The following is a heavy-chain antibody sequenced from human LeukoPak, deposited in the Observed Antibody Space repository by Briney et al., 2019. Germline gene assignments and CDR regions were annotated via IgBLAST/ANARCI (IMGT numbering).Heavy chain of an antibody. J-gene: IGHJ4*02. Sequence: GGSLRLSCAASGFTFSSYSMNWVRQRPGKGPEWVSYISSGGGTTYYADSVKGRFTISRDNAKNSLFLEMNSLRAEDTAVYYCARDRHYDILTGNFDCWGQGTLVTVSS. D-gene: IGHD3-9*01. V-gene: IGHV3-48*04. CDR2: ISSGGGTT. CDR3: ARDRHYDILTGNFDC. CDR1: GFTFSSYS.